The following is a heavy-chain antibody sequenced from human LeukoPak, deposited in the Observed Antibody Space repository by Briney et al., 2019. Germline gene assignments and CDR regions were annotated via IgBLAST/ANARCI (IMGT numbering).Heavy chain of an antibody. CDR3: AREGLANRVCDY. D-gene: IGHD3-16*01. CDR1: GYTFTSYY. J-gene: IGHJ4*02. CDR2: INPSGGST. Sequence: ASVKVSCNASGYTFTSYYMHWVRQAPGQGLEWMGIINPSGGSTSYAQKFQGRVTMTRDTSTSTVYMELSSLRSEDTAVYYCAREGLANRVCDYWGQGTLVTVSS. V-gene: IGHV1-46*01.